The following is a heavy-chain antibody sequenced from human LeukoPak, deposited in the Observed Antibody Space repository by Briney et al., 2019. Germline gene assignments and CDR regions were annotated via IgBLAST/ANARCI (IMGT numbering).Heavy chain of an antibody. V-gene: IGHV4-34*01. Sequence: PSETLSLTCAVYGGSFSGYYWSWIRQPPGKGLEWIGEISHSGSTNYNPSLKSRVTISVDTSKNQFSLKLSSVTAADTAVYYCARWAYSSSWYGVRYFDYWGQGTLVTVSS. CDR3: ARWAYSSSWYGVRYFDY. D-gene: IGHD6-13*01. CDR1: GGSFSGYY. CDR2: ISHSGST. J-gene: IGHJ4*02.